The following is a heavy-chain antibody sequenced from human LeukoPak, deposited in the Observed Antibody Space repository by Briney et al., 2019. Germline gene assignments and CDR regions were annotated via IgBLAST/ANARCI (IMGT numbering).Heavy chain of an antibody. CDR2: IDPKSGGT. J-gene: IGHJ4*02. CDR1: GYTFTVYY. Sequence: ASVKVSCKASGYTFTVYYIHWVRQAPGQGLEWMGWIDPKSGGTNYAQKFQGRVTMTRDTSISTAYMELSRLRSDDTAVYYCARDPIVGATKDFDYWGQGTLVTVSS. D-gene: IGHD1-26*01. CDR3: ARDPIVGATKDFDY. V-gene: IGHV1-2*02.